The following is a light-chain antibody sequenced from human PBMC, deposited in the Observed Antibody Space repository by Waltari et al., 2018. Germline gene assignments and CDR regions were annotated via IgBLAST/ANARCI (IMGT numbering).Light chain of an antibody. J-gene: IGKJ4*01. CDR1: HSISNW. Sequence: DIQMTQSPSTLSASVGDRVTITCRASHSISNWLAWYQQKPGKGPNLLIYKASSLKSGVPSRFSGSGSGTEFTLTISSLQPDDFATYYCQHYNGFPLTFGGGTKVEIK. V-gene: IGKV1-5*03. CDR2: KAS. CDR3: QHYNGFPLT.